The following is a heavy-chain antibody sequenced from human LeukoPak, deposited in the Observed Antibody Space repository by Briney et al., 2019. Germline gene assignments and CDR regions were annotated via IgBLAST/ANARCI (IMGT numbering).Heavy chain of an antibody. CDR3: VRTPGWDPDYFDY. J-gene: IGHJ4*02. CDR2: IYYSGST. V-gene: IGHV4-61*01. Sequence: PSETLSLTCTVSGGSVSSGSYYWSWIRQPPGKGLEWIGYIYYSGSTNYNPSLKSRVTISVDTSKNQFSLKLSSVTAADTAVYYCVRTPGWDPDYFDYWGQGTLVTVSS. D-gene: IGHD3-9*01. CDR1: GGSVSSGSYY.